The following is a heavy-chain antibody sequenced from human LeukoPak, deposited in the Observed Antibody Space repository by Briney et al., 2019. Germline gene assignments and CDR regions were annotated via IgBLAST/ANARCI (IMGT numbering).Heavy chain of an antibody. J-gene: IGHJ5*02. Sequence: GSLRLSCTVSGFTVSSNSMSWVRQAPGKGLEWIGYIYYSGSTNYNPSLKSRVTISVDTSKNQFSLKLSSVTAADTAVYYCARGPYDYVWGSYRYTWFDPWGQGTLVTVSS. D-gene: IGHD3-16*02. V-gene: IGHV4-59*02. CDR1: GFTVSSNS. CDR2: IYYSGST. CDR3: ARGPYDYVWGSYRYTWFDP.